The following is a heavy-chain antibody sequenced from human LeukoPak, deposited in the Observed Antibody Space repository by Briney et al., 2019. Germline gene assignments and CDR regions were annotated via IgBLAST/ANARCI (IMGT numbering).Heavy chain of an antibody. V-gene: IGHV3-23*01. CDR2: ISGSGGST. J-gene: IGHJ4*02. CDR3: ARDPIVGATTFDY. Sequence: GGSLRLSCAASGFTFSSYAMSWVRQAPGKGLEWVSAISGSGGSTYYADSVKGRFTISRDNAKNSLYLQMNSLRDEDTAVYYCARDPIVGATTFDYWGQGTLVTVSS. CDR1: GFTFSSYA. D-gene: IGHD1-26*01.